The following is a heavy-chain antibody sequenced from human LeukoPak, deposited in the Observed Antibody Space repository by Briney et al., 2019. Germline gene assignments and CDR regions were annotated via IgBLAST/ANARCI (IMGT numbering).Heavy chain of an antibody. CDR2: VSPYNGKA. V-gene: IGHV1-18*01. CDR3: AKGGAYSLFDY. CDR1: GYTFSNYG. Sequence: ASVKVSFKASGYTFSNYGISWVRRAPGQGLEWMGWVSPYNGKADFARKFQGRVTMTTDTSTTTAYMELRSLRSDDTAVYYCAKGGAYSLFDYWGQGTLVTVSS. J-gene: IGHJ4*02. D-gene: IGHD5-18*01.